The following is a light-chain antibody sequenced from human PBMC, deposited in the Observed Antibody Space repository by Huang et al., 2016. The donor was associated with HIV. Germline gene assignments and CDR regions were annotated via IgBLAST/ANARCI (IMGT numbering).Light chain of an antibody. V-gene: IGKV3-15*01. CDR2: GAS. Sequence: EIVMTQSPATLSVSPGERVTLSCRASQSVSSNLAWYQQKPGQAPRLLIYGASTRATGDLARFSGSGSGTEFTLTIRSLQSEDFAVYYCHQYNNRPWTFGQGTKVEIK. CDR3: HQYNNRPWT. J-gene: IGKJ1*01. CDR1: QSVSSN.